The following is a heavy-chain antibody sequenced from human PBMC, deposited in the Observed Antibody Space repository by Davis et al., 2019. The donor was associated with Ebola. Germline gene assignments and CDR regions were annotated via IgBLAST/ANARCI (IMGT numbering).Heavy chain of an antibody. CDR1: GYSFTGYY. J-gene: IGHJ4*02. CDR2: INPYSGGT. V-gene: IGHV1-2*06. CDR3: ARLSFGEVGFDY. D-gene: IGHD3-10*01. Sequence: ASVKVSCKASGYSFTGYYIHWVRQAPGQGLEWMGRINPYSGGTNYAQKFQGRVTMTRDTSISTAYMELSRLRSDDTAVYYCARLSFGEVGFDYWGQGTLVTVSS.